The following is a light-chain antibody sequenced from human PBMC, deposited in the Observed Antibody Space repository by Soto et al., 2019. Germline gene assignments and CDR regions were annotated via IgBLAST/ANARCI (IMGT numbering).Light chain of an antibody. V-gene: IGLV2-14*03. CDR1: SSDIGAYNY. CDR2: DVS. CDR3: SSYSGTNYHYV. Sequence: QSVLTQPASVSGSPGQSITISCTGTSSDIGAYNYVSWYQQLPGKAPKVMIYDVSNRPSGVSDRFSGSKSGNTASLTISGLQAEDEADYYCSSYSGTNYHYVFGTGTKVTVL. J-gene: IGLJ1*01.